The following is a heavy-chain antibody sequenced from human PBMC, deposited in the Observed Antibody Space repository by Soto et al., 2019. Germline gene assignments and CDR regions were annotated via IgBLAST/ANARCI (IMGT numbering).Heavy chain of an antibody. CDR2: INSDGSST. CDR1: GFTFSSYW. J-gene: IGHJ4*02. D-gene: IGHD3-22*01. V-gene: IGHV3-74*01. Sequence: GGSLRLSCSASGFTFSSYWMHWVRQAPGKGLVWVSRINSDGSSTSYADSVKGRFTISRDNAKNTLYLQMNSLRAEDTAVYYCASSGYYSNFDYCGKGTQVTVAS. CDR3: ASSGYYSNFDY.